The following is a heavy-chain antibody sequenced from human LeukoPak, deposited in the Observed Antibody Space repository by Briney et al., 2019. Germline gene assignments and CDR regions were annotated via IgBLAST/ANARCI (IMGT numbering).Heavy chain of an antibody. CDR3: AAGPGYCSSTSCYGGYFDL. Sequence: SETLSLTCTVSGGSISSYYWSWIRQPPGKGLEWIGYISYSGSTNYNPSLKSRVTISVDASKNQFSLKLSSVTAADTAVYYCAAGPGYCSSTSCYGGYFDLWGRGTPVTVSS. V-gene: IGHV4-59*01. CDR2: ISYSGST. D-gene: IGHD2-2*01. J-gene: IGHJ2*01. CDR1: GGSISSYY.